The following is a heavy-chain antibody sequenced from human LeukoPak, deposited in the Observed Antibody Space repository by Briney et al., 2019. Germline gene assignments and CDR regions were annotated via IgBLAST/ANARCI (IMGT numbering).Heavy chain of an antibody. CDR1: GFSLSTSRMC. D-gene: IGHD6-13*01. CDR3: ASAAAGNKFDY. CDR2: VDWDDDK. V-gene: IGHV2-70*11. Sequence: SGPALVKPTRTLTLTCTFSGFSLSTSRMCVSWIRQPPGKALEWLARVDWDDDKYYSTSLKTRLTISKDTSKNQVVLTMTDMDPVDTATYYCASAAAGNKFDYWGQGTLVTVS. J-gene: IGHJ4*02.